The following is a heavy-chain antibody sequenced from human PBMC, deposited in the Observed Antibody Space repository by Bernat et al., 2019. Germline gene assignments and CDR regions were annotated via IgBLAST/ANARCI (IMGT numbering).Heavy chain of an antibody. CDR2: IKSKTDGGTT. V-gene: IGHV3-15*01. CDR3: TLALLDGPFDY. Sequence: EVQLLESGGGLVQPGGSLRLSCAASGFTFGSYAMSWVRQAPGKGLEWVGRIKSKTDGGTTDYAAPVKGRFTISRDDSKNTLYLQMNSLKTEDTAVYYCTLALLDGPFDYWGQGTLVTVSS. CDR1: GFTFGSYA. D-gene: IGHD1-1*01. J-gene: IGHJ4*02.